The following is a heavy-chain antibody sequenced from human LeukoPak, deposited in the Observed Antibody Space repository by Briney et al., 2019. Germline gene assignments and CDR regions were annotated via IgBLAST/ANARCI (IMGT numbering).Heavy chain of an antibody. D-gene: IGHD3-22*01. V-gene: IGHV4-34*01. CDR3: ARLARDYYDSSGYYPRYYYYYYMDV. J-gene: IGHJ6*03. CDR1: GGSFSGYY. CDR2: ISHSGST. Sequence: PSETLSLTCAVYGGSFSGYYWSWIRQPPGKGLEWIGEISHSGSTNYNPSLKSRVTISVDTSKNQFSLKLSSVTAADTAVYYCARLARDYYDSSGYYPRYYYYYYMDVWGKGTTVTISS.